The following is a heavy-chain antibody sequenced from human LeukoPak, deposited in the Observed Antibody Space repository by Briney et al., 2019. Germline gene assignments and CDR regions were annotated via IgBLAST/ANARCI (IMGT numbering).Heavy chain of an antibody. CDR3: AEDPQALIAAAGFFDY. CDR1: GFTFSSYA. D-gene: IGHD6-13*01. CDR2: ISGSGGST. J-gene: IGHJ4*02. Sequence: QPGGSLRLSCAASGFTFSSYAMSWVRQAPGKGLEWVSAISGSGGSTYYADSVKGRFTISRDNSKNTLYLQMNSLRAEDTAVYYCAEDPQALIAAAGFFDYWGQGTLVTVSS. V-gene: IGHV3-23*01.